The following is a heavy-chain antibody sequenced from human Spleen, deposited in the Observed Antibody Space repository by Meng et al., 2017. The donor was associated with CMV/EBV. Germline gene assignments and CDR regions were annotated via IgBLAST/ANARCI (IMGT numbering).Heavy chain of an antibody. CDR1: GGSISSNNW. V-gene: IGHV4-4*02. Sequence: SETLSLTCAVSGGSISSNNWWTWVRQSPGKGLEWIGSIYHSGSTYYNPSLKSRVTISVDTSKNQFSLKLSSVTAADTAVYYCARTIAAAGVDAFDIWGQGTMVTVSS. CDR2: IYHSGST. J-gene: IGHJ3*02. D-gene: IGHD6-13*01. CDR3: ARTIAAAGVDAFDI.